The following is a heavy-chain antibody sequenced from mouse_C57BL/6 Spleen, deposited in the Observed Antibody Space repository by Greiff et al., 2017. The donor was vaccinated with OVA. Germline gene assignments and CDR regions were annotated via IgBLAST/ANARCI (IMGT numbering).Heavy chain of an antibody. D-gene: IGHD1-1*01. CDR2: IDPSDSET. J-gene: IGHJ1*03. Sequence: VQLQQPGAELVRPGSSVKLSCKASGYTFTSYWMHWVKQRPIQGLEWIGNIDPSDSETHYNQKFKDKATLTVDKSSSTAYMKLSSLTSEDSAVYYGASGGYYYGSSDWYFDVWGTGTTVTVSS. CDR3: ASGGYYYGSSDWYFDV. CDR1: GYTFTSYW. V-gene: IGHV1-52*01.